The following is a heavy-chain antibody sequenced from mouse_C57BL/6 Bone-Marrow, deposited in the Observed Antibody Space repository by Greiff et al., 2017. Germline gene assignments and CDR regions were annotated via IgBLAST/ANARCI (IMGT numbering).Heavy chain of an antibody. Sequence: VQLQQSGAELMKPGASVKLSCKATGYTFTGYWIEWVKQRPGHGLEWIGEILPGSGSTNYNEKFKGKATFTADTSSNTAYMQLSSLTTEDSAIYYGARSPLNYYGSRYYFDYWGQGTTLTVSS. V-gene: IGHV1-9*01. D-gene: IGHD1-1*01. CDR3: ARSPLNYYGSRYYFDY. CDR1: GYTFTGYW. CDR2: ILPGSGST. J-gene: IGHJ2*01.